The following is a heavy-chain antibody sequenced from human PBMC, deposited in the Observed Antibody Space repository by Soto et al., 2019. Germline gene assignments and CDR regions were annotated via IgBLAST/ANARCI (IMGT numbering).Heavy chain of an antibody. D-gene: IGHD3-10*01. J-gene: IGHJ4*02. Sequence: TGCSLRLSCAASGFTFSSYGMHWVRQAPGKGLEWVAVISYDGSNKYYADSVKGRFTISRDNSKNTLYLQMNSLRAEDTAVYYCAKDRYGSGSYYFDYWGQGTLVTASS. CDR2: ISYDGSNK. CDR3: AKDRYGSGSYYFDY. CDR1: GFTFSSYG. V-gene: IGHV3-30*18.